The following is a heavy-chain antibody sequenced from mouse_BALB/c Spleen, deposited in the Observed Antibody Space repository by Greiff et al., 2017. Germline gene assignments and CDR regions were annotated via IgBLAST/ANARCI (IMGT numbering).Heavy chain of an antibody. Sequence: VQLQQSGPELVRPGASVKMSCKASGYTFTSYWMHWVKQRPGQGLEWIGMIDPSNSETRLNQKFKDKATLTVDKSSNTAYMQLSSLTSEDSAVYYCASEDYYGSSYGYFDVWGEGTTVTVSS. CDR1: GYTFTSYW. J-gene: IGHJ1*01. V-gene: IGHV1S127*01. CDR2: IDPSNSET. D-gene: IGHD1-1*01. CDR3: ASEDYYGSSYGYFDV.